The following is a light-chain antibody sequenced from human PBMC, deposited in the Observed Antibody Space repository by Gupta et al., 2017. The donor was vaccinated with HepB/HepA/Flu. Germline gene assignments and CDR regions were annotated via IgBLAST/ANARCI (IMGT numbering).Light chain of an antibody. Sequence: PGQTARITCSGDALPKQYAYWYQQKPGQAPVLVIYKDSERPSGIPERFSGSSSGTTVTLTISGVQAEDEADYYCQSADSSGTYVFGTGTKVTVL. CDR3: QSADSSGTYV. J-gene: IGLJ1*01. CDR2: KDS. CDR1: ALPKQY. V-gene: IGLV3-25*03.